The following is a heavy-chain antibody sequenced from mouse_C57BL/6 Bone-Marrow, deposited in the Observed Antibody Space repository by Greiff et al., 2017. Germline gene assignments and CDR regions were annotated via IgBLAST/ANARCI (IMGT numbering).Heavy chain of an antibody. CDR2: IDPENGDT. D-gene: IGHD1-1*01. V-gene: IGHV14-4*01. J-gene: IGHJ1*03. CDR1: GFTITDDY. CDR3: TYYYGSSFRWYCDV. Sequence: VQLQQSGAELVRPGASVKLSCTASGFTITDDYMHWVKQRPEQGLEWIGWIDPENGDTDYASKFQGKATITADTSSNTAYLQLSSLTSEDTAVYYCTYYYGSSFRWYCDVWGTGTTLTVSS.